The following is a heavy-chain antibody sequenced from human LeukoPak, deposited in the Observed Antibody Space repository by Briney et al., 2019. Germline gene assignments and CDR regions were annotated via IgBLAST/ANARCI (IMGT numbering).Heavy chain of an antibody. V-gene: IGHV3-53*01. Sequence: PRGSLRLSCAASGFTVSSNYMSWVRQAPGKGLEWVSLIYSGGNTYYADSLKGRFTISRDNSKNTLYLQMNSLRAGDTAVYYCARGPSSQYLVHHVAFDIWGHGTVVTVSS. D-gene: IGHD6-13*01. J-gene: IGHJ3*02. CDR2: IYSGGNT. CDR1: GFTVSSNY. CDR3: ARGPSSQYLVHHVAFDI.